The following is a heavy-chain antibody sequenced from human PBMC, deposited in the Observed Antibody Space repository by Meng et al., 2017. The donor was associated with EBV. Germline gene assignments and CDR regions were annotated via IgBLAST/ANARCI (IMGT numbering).Heavy chain of an antibody. V-gene: IGHV1-69*06. D-gene: IGHD6-13*01. J-gene: IGHJ4*02. CDR1: GGTFSSYA. Sequence: LGQWGAEGRKPGSSVKVSCKASGGTFSSYAISWVRQAPGQGLEWMGGIIPIFGTANYAQKFQGRVTITADKSTSTAYMELSSLRSEDTAVYYCARAEIAAAGRLDYWGQGTLVTVSS. CDR2: IIPIFGTA. CDR3: ARAEIAAAGRLDY.